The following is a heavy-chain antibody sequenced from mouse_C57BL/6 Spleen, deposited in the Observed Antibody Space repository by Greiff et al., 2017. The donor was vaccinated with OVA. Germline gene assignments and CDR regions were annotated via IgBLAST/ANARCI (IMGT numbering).Heavy chain of an antibody. D-gene: IGHD3-3*01. CDR3: TREDRDYFDY. Sequence: EVKVVESGEGLVKPGGSLKLSCAASGFTFSSYAMSWVRQTPEKRLEWVAYISSGGDYIYYADTVKGRFTISRDNARNTLYLQMSSLKSEDTAMYYCTREDRDYFDYWGQGTTLTVSS. CDR2: ISSGGDYI. CDR1: GFTFSSYA. V-gene: IGHV5-9-1*02. J-gene: IGHJ2*01.